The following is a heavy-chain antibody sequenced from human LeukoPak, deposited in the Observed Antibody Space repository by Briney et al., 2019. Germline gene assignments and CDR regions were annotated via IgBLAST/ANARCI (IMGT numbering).Heavy chain of an antibody. Sequence: GGSLRLSGAASGFTFSSYWMSWVRQAPGKGLEWVANIKQDGSEKYYVDSVKGRFTISRDNAKNSLYLQMNSLRAEDTAVYYCARKRGYYYGSGSYYLFDYWGQGTLVTVSS. J-gene: IGHJ4*02. CDR2: IKQDGSEK. V-gene: IGHV3-7*01. D-gene: IGHD3-10*01. CDR1: GFTFSSYW. CDR3: ARKRGYYYGSGSYYLFDY.